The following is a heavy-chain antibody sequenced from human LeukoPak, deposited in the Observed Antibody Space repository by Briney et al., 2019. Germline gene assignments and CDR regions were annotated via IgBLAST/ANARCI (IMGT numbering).Heavy chain of an antibody. V-gene: IGHV1-2*02. CDR1: GYTFTGYY. J-gene: IGHJ4*02. CDR2: IDPNSGGT. D-gene: IGHD3-10*01. CDR3: ARDGYYYGSGSYYVLDY. Sequence: ASVKVSCKASGYTFTGYYIHWVRQAPGQGLEWLGWIDPNSGGTDYAQKFQGRVTMTRDTSISTAYMELSRLRSDDTALYYCARDGYYYGSGSYYVLDYWGQGTLVTVSS.